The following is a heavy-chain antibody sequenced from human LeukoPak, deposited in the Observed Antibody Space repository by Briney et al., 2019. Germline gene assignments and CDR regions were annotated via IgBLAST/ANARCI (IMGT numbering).Heavy chain of an antibody. CDR1: GFTFSSYG. CDR2: IWYDGTNK. Sequence: GRSLRLSCAASGFTFSSYGMHWVRQAPGKGLGGGALIWYDGTNKYYADSVKGRFTISRDNSKNTLYLQMNSLRVEDTAVYYCAKPPDDYNSGAFGYWGQGTLVTVSS. D-gene: IGHD5-24*01. CDR3: AKPPDDYNSGAFGY. J-gene: IGHJ4*02. V-gene: IGHV3-33*06.